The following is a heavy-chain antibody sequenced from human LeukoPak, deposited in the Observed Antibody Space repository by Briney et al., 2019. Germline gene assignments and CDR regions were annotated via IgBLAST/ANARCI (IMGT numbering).Heavy chain of an antibody. D-gene: IGHD6-13*01. CDR3: ARVRWGVAAAGTKTHYYYMDV. CDR2: MNPNSGNT. J-gene: IGHJ6*03. Sequence: ASVKVSCKASGYTFTSYDVNWARQATGQGLEWMGRMNPNSGNTGYAQKFQGRVTMTRNPSISTAYMELSSLRSEDTAVYYCARVRWGVAAAGTKTHYYYMDVWGKGTTVTVSS. CDR1: GYTFTSYD. V-gene: IGHV1-8*01.